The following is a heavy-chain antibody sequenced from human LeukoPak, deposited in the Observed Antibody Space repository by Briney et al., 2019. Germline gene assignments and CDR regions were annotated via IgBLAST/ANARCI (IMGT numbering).Heavy chain of an antibody. CDR2: IYSGGST. V-gene: IGHV3-53*05. J-gene: IGHJ5*02. CDR3: ARNWFDP. Sequence: GGSLRLSCAASGFTVSSDYMSWVRQAPGKGLEWVSVIYSGGSTYYADAVKGRFTISRDKSKNTVYLQMNSLRFEDTAMYYCARNWFDPWGQGTLVTVSS. CDR1: GFTVSSDY.